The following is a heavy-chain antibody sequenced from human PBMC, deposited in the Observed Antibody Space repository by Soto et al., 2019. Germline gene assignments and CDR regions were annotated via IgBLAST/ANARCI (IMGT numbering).Heavy chain of an antibody. CDR1: GFSLSTSGSA. D-gene: IGHD3-22*01. J-gene: IGHJ5*02. Sequence: QINLIESGPTLVKPTQTLTLTFTFSGFSLSTSGSAVGWVSQPQGRALEWLALIYWDGDKRYNASLGNRLTITKDTSMNQVVLTLTNVDPADTATYYCAHRATMTFFGLIIDNGILFDPWGQGTRVIVSS. V-gene: IGHV2-5*02. CDR2: IYWDGDK. CDR3: AHRATMTFFGLIIDNGILFDP.